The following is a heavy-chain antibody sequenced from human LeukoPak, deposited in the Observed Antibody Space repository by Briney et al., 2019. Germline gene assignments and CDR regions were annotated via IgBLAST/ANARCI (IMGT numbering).Heavy chain of an antibody. D-gene: IGHD6-6*01. CDR3: ARASRIAARPNRRGAYNWFDP. Sequence: GASVKVSCKASGYTFTSYDINWVRQATGQGLEWMGWMNPNSGNTGYAQKFQGRVTMTRNTSISTAYMELSSLRSEDTAVYHCARASRIAARPNRRGAYNWFDPWGQGTLVTVSS. CDR2: MNPNSGNT. V-gene: IGHV1-8*01. J-gene: IGHJ5*02. CDR1: GYTFTSYD.